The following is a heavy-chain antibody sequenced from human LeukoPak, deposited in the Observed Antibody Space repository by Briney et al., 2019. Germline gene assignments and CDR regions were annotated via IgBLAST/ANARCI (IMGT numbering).Heavy chain of an antibody. CDR3: ARGLLDHYYGMDV. CDR1: GFTFSNFA. J-gene: IGHJ6*02. V-gene: IGHV3-66*01. CDR2: IYSGGST. Sequence: GGSLRLSCEASGFTFSNFALTWVRQAPGKGLEWVSVIYSGGSTYYADSVKGRFTISRDNSKNTLYLQMNSLRAEDTAVYYCARGLLDHYYGMDVWGQGTTVTVSS.